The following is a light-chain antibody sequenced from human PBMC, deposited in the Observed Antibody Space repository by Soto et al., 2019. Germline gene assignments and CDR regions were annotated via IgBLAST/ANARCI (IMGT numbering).Light chain of an antibody. Sequence: SYVLTQPPSVSAAPGQTIRITCEGTNIGRKSVHWFQHTPGQAPLLVIYDGNDRPSGIPERFSGSNSGNTATLTISTVEAGDEADYYCQIWDSSSDQGLFGGGTKVTVL. CDR3: QIWDSSSDQGL. CDR2: DGN. J-gene: IGLJ3*02. V-gene: IGLV3-21*02. CDR1: NIGRKS.